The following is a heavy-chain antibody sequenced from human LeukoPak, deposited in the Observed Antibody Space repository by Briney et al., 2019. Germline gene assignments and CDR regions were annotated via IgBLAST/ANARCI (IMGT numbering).Heavy chain of an antibody. Sequence: SGPTLVKPTQTLTLTCTFSGFSVRNTGVTVGWIRQPPGKAPEWLALINWDDDKRYSPSLKSRLTITKDTSKNQVVLTMTNMDPVDTATYYCAHSRGALGWFDPWGQGTLVTVSS. CDR2: INWDDDK. V-gene: IGHV2-5*02. CDR3: AHSRGALGWFDP. D-gene: IGHD1-26*01. J-gene: IGHJ5*02. CDR1: GFSVRNTGVT.